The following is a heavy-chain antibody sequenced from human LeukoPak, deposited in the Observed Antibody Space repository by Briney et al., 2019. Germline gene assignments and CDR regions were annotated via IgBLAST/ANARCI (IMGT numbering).Heavy chain of an antibody. CDR1: GGSFSGYY. V-gene: IGHV4-34*01. D-gene: IGHD4-17*01. Sequence: SETLSLTCAVYGGSFSGYYWSWIRQPPGKGLEWIGEINHSGSTNYNPSLKSRVTISVDTSKNQFSLKLSSVTAADTAVYYCARARPLRSLSLDYWGQGTLVTVSS. CDR3: ARARPLRSLSLDY. CDR2: INHSGST. J-gene: IGHJ4*02.